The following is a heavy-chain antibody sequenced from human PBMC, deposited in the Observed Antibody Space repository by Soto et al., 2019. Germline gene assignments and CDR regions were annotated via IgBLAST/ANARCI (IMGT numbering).Heavy chain of an antibody. CDR2: IGLGSSTK. CDR3: ARDQLYYNDISGRPLNAFDV. J-gene: IGHJ3*01. Sequence: GGSLRLSCAASGFTFGDYAMHWVRQAPGKGLEWVSYIGLGSSTKYYADSVEGRFTISRDNAKNSLYLQMNSLRAEDTAVYYCARDQLYYNDISGRPLNAFDVWGQGTMVTVSS. D-gene: IGHD3-22*01. CDR1: GFTFGDYA. V-gene: IGHV3-48*01.